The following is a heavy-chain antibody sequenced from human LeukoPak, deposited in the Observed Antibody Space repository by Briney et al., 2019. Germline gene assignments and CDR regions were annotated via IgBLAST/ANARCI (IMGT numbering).Heavy chain of an antibody. CDR2: ISWNSGTV. CDR3: ARDVWPYTYYYDTHPLGGGFDY. CDR1: GFTFDHYA. V-gene: IGHV3-9*03. Sequence: GGSLRLPCAASGFTFDHYAMHWVRQAPGKGLEWVSSISWNSGTVDYADSVKGRFTISRDNAKNSLYLQMNSLRTEDMAFYYCARDVWPYTYYYDTHPLGGGFDYWGQGTLVTVSS. D-gene: IGHD3-22*01. J-gene: IGHJ4*02.